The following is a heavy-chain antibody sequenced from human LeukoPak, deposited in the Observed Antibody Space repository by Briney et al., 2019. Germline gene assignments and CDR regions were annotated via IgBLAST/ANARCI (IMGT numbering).Heavy chain of an antibody. Sequence: SETLSLTCAVYGGSFSGYYWSWIRQPPGKGLEWIGEINHSGSTNYKPSLKSRVTISADTSKNHFSLKLTSVTAADTAVYYCARGGIAAAEEDYWGQGTLVTVSS. CDR3: ARGGIAAAEEDY. CDR2: INHSGST. J-gene: IGHJ4*02. V-gene: IGHV4-34*01. CDR1: GGSFSGYY. D-gene: IGHD6-13*01.